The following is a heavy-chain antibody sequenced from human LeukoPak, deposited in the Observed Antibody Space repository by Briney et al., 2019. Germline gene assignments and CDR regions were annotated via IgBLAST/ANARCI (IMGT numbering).Heavy chain of an antibody. CDR3: ARGGYYDYVWGSYREDYFDY. V-gene: IGHV3-48*04. J-gene: IGHJ4*02. D-gene: IGHD3-16*02. CDR2: ISSSSSTI. CDR1: GFTFSSYS. Sequence: GGSLRLSCAASGFTFSSYSMNWVRQAPGKGLEWVSYISSSSSTIYYADSVKGRFTISRDNAKNSLYLQMNSLRAEDTAVYYCARGGYYDYVWGSYREDYFDYWGQGTLVTVSS.